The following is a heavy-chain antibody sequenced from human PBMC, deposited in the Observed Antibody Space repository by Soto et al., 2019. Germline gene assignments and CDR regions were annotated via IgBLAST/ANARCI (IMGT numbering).Heavy chain of an antibody. V-gene: IGHV3-30-3*01. CDR3: ARGGYGFLYYFDY. CDR2: ISYDGSNK. D-gene: IGHD3-10*01. CDR1: GFTFSSYA. J-gene: IGHJ4*02. Sequence: GGSLRLSCAASGFTFSSYAMHWVRQAPGKGLEWVAVISYDGSNKYYADSVKGRFTISRDNSKNTLYLQMNSLRAEDTAVYYCARGGYGFLYYFDYWGQGTLVTVSS.